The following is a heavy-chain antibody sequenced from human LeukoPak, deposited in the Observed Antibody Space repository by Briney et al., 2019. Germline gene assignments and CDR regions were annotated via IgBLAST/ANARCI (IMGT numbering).Heavy chain of an antibody. V-gene: IGHV4-34*01. J-gene: IGHJ4*02. CDR3: ATKPYYDFWSGYPVFDY. CDR1: GGSFSGYY. D-gene: IGHD3-3*01. Sequence: SETLSLTCAVYGGSFSGYYWSWIRQPPGKGLEWIGEINHSGSTNYNPSLKSRVTISVDTSKNQFSLKLSSVTAADTAVYYCATKPYYDFWSGYPVFDYWGQGTLVTVSS. CDR2: INHSGST.